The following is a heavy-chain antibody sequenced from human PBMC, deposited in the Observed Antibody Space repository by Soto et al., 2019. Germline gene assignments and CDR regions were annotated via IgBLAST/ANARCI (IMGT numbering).Heavy chain of an antibody. CDR3: ARWWMYAPRFDP. CDR2: IYHSGST. D-gene: IGHD2-8*01. CDR1: GGSISSGGYS. V-gene: IGHV4-30-2*01. Sequence: QLQLQESGTGLVKPSQTLSLTCAVSGGSISSGGYSWSWIRQPPGKGLEWIGYIYHSGSTYYNPSLKSRVTISVDRSKNQFYLKLSSVTAADTAVYYCARWWMYAPRFDPWCQGTLVTVSS. J-gene: IGHJ5*02.